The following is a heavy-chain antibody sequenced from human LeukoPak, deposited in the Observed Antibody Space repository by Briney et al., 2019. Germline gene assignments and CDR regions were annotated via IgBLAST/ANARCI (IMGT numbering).Heavy chain of an antibody. Sequence: PGGSLTLSRAVSRLNHNSYWMTWLRQAPGKGRAGVANIKQEGSETFFLHSVKGRFSISRDNAKNSLYLQINSLRAEDTAVYYCARALSYFWTVYFFDSWGQGTLVTVSS. V-gene: IGHV3-7*01. CDR2: IKQEGSET. CDR3: ARALSYFWTVYFFDS. CDR1: RLNHNSYW. D-gene: IGHD3/OR15-3a*01. J-gene: IGHJ4*02.